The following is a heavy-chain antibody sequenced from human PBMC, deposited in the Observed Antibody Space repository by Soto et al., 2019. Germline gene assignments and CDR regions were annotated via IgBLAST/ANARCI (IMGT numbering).Heavy chain of an antibody. CDR3: ARGVRYDFWSGYCDPGRYYYGMDV. Sequence: GGSLRLSCAASGFTFSSYGMHWVRQAPGKGLEWVAVIWYDGSNKYYAASVKGRFTISRDNSKNTLYLQMNSLRAEATAVYYWARGVRYDFWSGYCDPGRYYYGMDVWGQGTTVTVSS. V-gene: IGHV3-33*01. D-gene: IGHD3-3*01. CDR2: IWYDGSNK. CDR1: GFTFSSYG. J-gene: IGHJ6*02.